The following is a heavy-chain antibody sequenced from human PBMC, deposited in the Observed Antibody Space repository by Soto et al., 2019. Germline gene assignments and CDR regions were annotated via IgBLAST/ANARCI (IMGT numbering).Heavy chain of an antibody. CDR3: ASFNQDTAMPPIDD. D-gene: IGHD5-18*01. V-gene: IGHV1-18*01. J-gene: IGHJ4*02. CDR2: ISAYNGNT. Sequence: QVQLVQSGAEVKKPGASVKVSCKASGYTFTSYGISWVRQAPGQGLEWMGWISAYNGNTNYAQKLQGRVTMTTDTDTSKAYMELRCIRTDDTSMYYWASFNQDTAMPPIDDWGQGTLVTPSS. CDR1: GYTFTSYG.